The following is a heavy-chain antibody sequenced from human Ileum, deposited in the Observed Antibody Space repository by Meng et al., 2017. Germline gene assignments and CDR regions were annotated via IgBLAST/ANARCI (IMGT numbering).Heavy chain of an antibody. CDR3: ARGSIGVADKGDY. CDR1: GFSFRDYW. V-gene: IGHV3-74*01. J-gene: IGHJ4*02. D-gene: IGHD6-19*01. Sequence: GESLKISCEASGFSFRDYWMQWVRQPPGKGLVWVSRINGDGSATSHADSVKGRFTIARDNAKNTLYLQMNSLRAEDTAVYYWARGSIGVADKGDYWGQGTLVTVSS. CDR2: INGDGSAT.